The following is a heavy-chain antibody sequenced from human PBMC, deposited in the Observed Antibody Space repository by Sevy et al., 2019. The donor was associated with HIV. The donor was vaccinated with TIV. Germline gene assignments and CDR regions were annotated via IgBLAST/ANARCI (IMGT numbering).Heavy chain of an antibody. Sequence: GGSLRLSCAASGFTFSSYSMNWVRQAPGKGLEWVSYISSSSSTIYYADSVKGRFTNSRDNAKNSLYLQMNSLRDEPTAVYYCARDYYDSSGFADAFDIWGQGTMVTVSS. CDR1: GFTFSSYS. J-gene: IGHJ3*02. V-gene: IGHV3-48*02. CDR2: ISSSSSTI. CDR3: ARDYYDSSGFADAFDI. D-gene: IGHD3-22*01.